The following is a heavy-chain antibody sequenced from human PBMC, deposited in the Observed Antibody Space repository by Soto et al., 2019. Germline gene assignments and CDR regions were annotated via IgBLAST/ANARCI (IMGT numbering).Heavy chain of an antibody. V-gene: IGHV4-4*02. J-gene: IGHJ3*02. CDR1: GGSISSSNW. D-gene: IGHD6-6*01. Sequence: SETLSLTCAVSGGSISSSNWWSWVRQPPGKGLEWIGEIYHSGSTNYNPSLKSRVTISVDKSKNQFSLKLSSVTAADTAVYYCARDPSSKYSSSAGPEDDAFDIWGQGTMVTVSS. CDR2: IYHSGST. CDR3: ARDPSSKYSSSAGPEDDAFDI.